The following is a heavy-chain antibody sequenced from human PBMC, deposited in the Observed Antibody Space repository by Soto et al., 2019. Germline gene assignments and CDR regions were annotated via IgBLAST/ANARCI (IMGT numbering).Heavy chain of an antibody. Sequence: SETLSLTXTVSGGSISSGGYYWSWIRQHPGKGLEWIGYIYYSGSTYYNPSLKSRVTISVDTSKNQFSLKLSSVTAADTDVYYCARVSDYDFWSGGFDYWGQGTLVTVS. CDR2: IYYSGST. V-gene: IGHV4-31*02. D-gene: IGHD3-3*01. CDR1: GGSISSGGYY. CDR3: ARVSDYDFWSGGFDY. J-gene: IGHJ4*02.